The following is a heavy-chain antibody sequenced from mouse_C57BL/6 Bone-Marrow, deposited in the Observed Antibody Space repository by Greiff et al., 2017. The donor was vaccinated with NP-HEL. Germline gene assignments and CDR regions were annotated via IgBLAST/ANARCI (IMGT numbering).Heavy chain of an antibody. CDR2: ISSGGDYI. V-gene: IGHV5-9-1*02. CDR3: TRHITTVVATDWYLDV. Sequence: DVQLVESGEGLVKPGGSLKLSCAASGFTFSSYAMSWVRQTPEKRLEWVAYISSGGDYIYYADTVKGRFTISRDNARNTLYLQMSSLKSEDTAMYYCTRHITTVVATDWYLDVWGTGTTVTVSS. CDR1: GFTFSSYA. D-gene: IGHD1-1*01. J-gene: IGHJ1*03.